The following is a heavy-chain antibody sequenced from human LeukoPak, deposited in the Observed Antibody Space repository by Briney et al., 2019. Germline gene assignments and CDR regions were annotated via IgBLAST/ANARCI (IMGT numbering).Heavy chain of an antibody. CDR1: GFSLGTNGGG. Sequence: SGPTLFHPTPPLTLTSTFSGFSLGTNGGGVGWIRQPPVKALEWLTLNYWDDDKRDSPSLKSRLTIANDTSKNQVVLIMTNMDPVDTATYSCTHRLRYYDMLTGYGADAFDIWGQGTMVTVSS. CDR3: THRLRYYDMLTGYGADAFDI. CDR2: NYWDDDK. V-gene: IGHV2-5*02. J-gene: IGHJ3*02. D-gene: IGHD3-9*01.